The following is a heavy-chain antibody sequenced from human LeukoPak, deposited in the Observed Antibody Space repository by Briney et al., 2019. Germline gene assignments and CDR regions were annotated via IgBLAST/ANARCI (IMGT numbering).Heavy chain of an antibody. Sequence: ASVKVSCKASGGTFGSYAISWVRQAPGQGLEWMGGIIPIFGTANYAQKFQGRVTITADKSTSTAYMELSSLRSEDTAVYYCHYLGASPVPVADYWGQGTLVTVSS. CDR3: HYLGASPVPVADY. V-gene: IGHV1-69*06. J-gene: IGHJ4*02. D-gene: IGHD5-12*01. CDR2: IIPIFGTA. CDR1: GGTFGSYA.